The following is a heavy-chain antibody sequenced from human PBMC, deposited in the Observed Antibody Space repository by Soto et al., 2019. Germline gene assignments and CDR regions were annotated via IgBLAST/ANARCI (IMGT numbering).Heavy chain of an antibody. CDR2: INPDNGYT. V-gene: IGHV1-18*01. Sequence: QVQLVQSGGEVKIPGASVKVSCKASGYTFTNYGINWVRQAPGQGLEWLGWINPDNGYTKYAQKGQGRVTMTTDTSTTTAYMEVRSLRPDDTAVYFCARDPRHCTGDRCYNWFDPWGQGTLSTVSS. CDR3: ARDPRHCTGDRCYNWFDP. J-gene: IGHJ5*02. D-gene: IGHD2-8*02. CDR1: GYTFTNYG.